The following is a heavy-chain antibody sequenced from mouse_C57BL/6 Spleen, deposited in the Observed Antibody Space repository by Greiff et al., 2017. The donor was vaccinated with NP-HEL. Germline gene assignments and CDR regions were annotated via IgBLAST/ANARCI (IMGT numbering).Heavy chain of an antibody. Sequence: EVQLKESGGGLVKPGGSLKLSCAASGFTFSDYGMHWVRQAPEKGLEWVAYISSGSSTIYYADTVKGRFTISRDNAKNTLFLQMTSLRSEDTAMYYCARRGKYGSSYDYAMDYWGQGTSVTVSS. J-gene: IGHJ4*01. V-gene: IGHV5-17*01. CDR1: GFTFSDYG. CDR2: ISSGSSTI. D-gene: IGHD1-1*01. CDR3: ARRGKYGSSYDYAMDY.